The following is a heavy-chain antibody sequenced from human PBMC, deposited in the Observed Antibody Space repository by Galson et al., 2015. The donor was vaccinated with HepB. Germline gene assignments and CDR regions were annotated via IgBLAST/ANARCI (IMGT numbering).Heavy chain of an antibody. CDR3: AGRGLVRGALGWIDP. CDR2: TYYRSKWYI. J-gene: IGHJ5*02. V-gene: IGHV6-1*01. CDR1: GDSVSSYSAG. Sequence: CAISGDSVSSYSAGWNWIRQSPSRGLEWLGRTYYRSKWYIDYAVSVNGRISITPDTSRNQFSLQLSSVTPEDTAIYYCAGRGLVRGALGWIDPWGPGVLVTVSS. D-gene: IGHD3-16*02.